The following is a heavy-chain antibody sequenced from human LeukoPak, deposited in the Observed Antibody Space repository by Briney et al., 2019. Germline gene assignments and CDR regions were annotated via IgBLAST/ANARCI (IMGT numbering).Heavy chain of an antibody. CDR3: AKDELLLGAFDI. V-gene: IGHV3-30*18. J-gene: IGHJ3*02. D-gene: IGHD2-15*01. CDR2: ISYDGSNK. CDR1: GFTFSIYA. Sequence: GGSLRLSCAASGFTFSIYAMTWVRQAPGKGLEWVAVISYDGSNKYYADSVKGRFTISRDNSKNTLYLQMNSLRAEDTAVYYCAKDELLLGAFDIWGQGTMVTVSS.